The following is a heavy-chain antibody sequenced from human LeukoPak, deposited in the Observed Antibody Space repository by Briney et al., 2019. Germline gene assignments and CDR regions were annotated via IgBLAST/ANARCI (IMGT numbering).Heavy chain of an antibody. J-gene: IGHJ3*02. V-gene: IGHV4-59*12. CDR2: IYYSGST. Sequence: SETLSLTCTVSGGSISSYYWSWIRQPPGKGLEWIGYIYYSGSTNYNPSLKSRVTISVDTSKNQFSLKLSSVTAADTAVYYCAREKRWSHAFDIWGQGTMVTVSS. CDR1: GGSISSYY. CDR3: AREKRWSHAFDI. D-gene: IGHD4-23*01.